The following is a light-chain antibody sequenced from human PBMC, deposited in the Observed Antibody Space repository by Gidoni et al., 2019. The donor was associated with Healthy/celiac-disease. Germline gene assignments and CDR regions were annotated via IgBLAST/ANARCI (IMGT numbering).Light chain of an antibody. Sequence: DIQMTQSPSTLSASVGDRVTITCRASQSISSWLAWYQQKPGKAPKRLSYTASSLESGVPSRFSGSGSGTEFTLTISSLQPDDFSTYYCQQYNSYPWTFGQGTKVEIK. CDR2: TAS. CDR1: QSISSW. V-gene: IGKV1-5*03. J-gene: IGKJ1*01. CDR3: QQYNSYPWT.